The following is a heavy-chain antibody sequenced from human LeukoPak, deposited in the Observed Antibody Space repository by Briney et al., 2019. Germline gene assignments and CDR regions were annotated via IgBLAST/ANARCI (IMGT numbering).Heavy chain of an antibody. J-gene: IGHJ4*02. CDR3: ASGFGVKVGAEV. Sequence: HRASVKVSCKASGGTFSSYAISWVRQAPGQGLEWMGRIIPILGIANYAQKFQGRVTITADKSTSTAYMELSSLRSEDTAVYYCASGFGVKVGAEVWGQGTLVTVSS. D-gene: IGHD1-26*01. V-gene: IGHV1-69*04. CDR1: GGTFSSYA. CDR2: IIPILGIA.